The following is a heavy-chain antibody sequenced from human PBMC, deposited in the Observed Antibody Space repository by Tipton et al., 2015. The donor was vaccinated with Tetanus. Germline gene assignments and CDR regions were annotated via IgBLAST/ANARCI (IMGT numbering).Heavy chain of an antibody. CDR2: IYYSGST. CDR3: ASGGGISLRDAFDI. CDR1: GGSISSYY. D-gene: IGHD3-16*01. J-gene: IGHJ3*02. Sequence: TLSLTCTVSGGSISSYYWSWIRQPPGKGLEWIGYIYYSGSTNYNPSLKSRVTISVDTSKNQFSLRLSSVTAADMAVYYCASGGGISLRDAFDIWGQGTMVTVSS. V-gene: IGHV4-59*01.